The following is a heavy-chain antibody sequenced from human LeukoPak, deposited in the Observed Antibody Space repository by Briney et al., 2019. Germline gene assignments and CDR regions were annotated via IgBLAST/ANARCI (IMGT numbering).Heavy chain of an antibody. CDR3: AREYYGRALDP. V-gene: IGHV1-2*02. CDR1: GYTFTGYY. CDR2: INLNSGGT. J-gene: IGHJ5*02. D-gene: IGHD3-16*01. Sequence: ASVKVSCKASGYTFTGYYMHWVRQAPGQGLEWMGGINLNSGGTNFAQKFQGRVTMTRDTSISTAYMELSRLRSDDTAVYYCAREYYGRALDPWGQGTLVTVSS.